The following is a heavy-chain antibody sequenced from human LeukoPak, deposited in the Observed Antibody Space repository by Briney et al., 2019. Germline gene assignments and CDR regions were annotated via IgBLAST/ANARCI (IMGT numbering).Heavy chain of an antibody. J-gene: IGHJ4*02. CDR3: AREHSSSWFDY. Sequence: GASVKVSCKASGYTFTGYYMHWVRQAPGQGLEWMGWINPNSGGTNYAQKFQGWVTMTRDTSTSTAYMELSRLRSDDTAVYYCAREHSSSWFDYWGQGTLVTVSS. D-gene: IGHD6-13*01. CDR1: GYTFTGYY. CDR2: INPNSGGT. V-gene: IGHV1-2*04.